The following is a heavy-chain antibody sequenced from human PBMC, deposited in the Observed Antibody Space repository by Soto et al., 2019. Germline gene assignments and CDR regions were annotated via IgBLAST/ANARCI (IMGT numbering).Heavy chain of an antibody. CDR1: GGSISSSSYY. CDR3: ERHKSMVDATYYGMDV. V-gene: IGHV4-39*01. CDR2: IYYSGST. D-gene: IGHD2-15*01. Sequence: PSETLSLTCTVSGGSISSSSYYWGWIRQPPGKGLEWIGSIYYSGSTYYNPSLKSRVTISVDTSKNQFSLKLSSVTAADTAVYYRERHKSMVDATYYGMDVWGQRYTVTVSS. J-gene: IGHJ6*02.